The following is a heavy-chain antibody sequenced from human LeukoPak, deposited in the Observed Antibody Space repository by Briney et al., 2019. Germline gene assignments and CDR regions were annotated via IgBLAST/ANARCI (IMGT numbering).Heavy chain of an antibody. CDR1: GDSITGYH. CDR3: AREELDSSGYYVGEI. CDR2: IYYSGST. D-gene: IGHD3-22*01. J-gene: IGHJ3*02. V-gene: IGHV4-59*01. Sequence: PSETLSLTCTVSGDSITGYHWSWIRQPPGKGLEWIGYIYYSGSTNYNPSLKSRVTISVDMSKNQFSLKMSSVTAADTAVYYCAREELDSSGYYVGEIWGQGTMVTVSS.